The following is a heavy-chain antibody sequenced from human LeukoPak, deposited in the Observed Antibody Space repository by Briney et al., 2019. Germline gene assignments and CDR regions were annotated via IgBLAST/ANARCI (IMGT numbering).Heavy chain of an antibody. Sequence: SETLSLTCSVSGYSFTSGHYWGWIRQPPGKGLEWIANIYHTGSAHYNPSLKSRVTISVDTSKNQFSLKLSSVTAADTAVYDCARYCTSTTCILRGFDYWRQGTLVTVSS. D-gene: IGHD2-2*01. CDR2: IYHTGSA. J-gene: IGHJ4*02. V-gene: IGHV4-38-2*01. CDR3: ARYCTSTTCILRGFDY. CDR1: GYSFTSGHY.